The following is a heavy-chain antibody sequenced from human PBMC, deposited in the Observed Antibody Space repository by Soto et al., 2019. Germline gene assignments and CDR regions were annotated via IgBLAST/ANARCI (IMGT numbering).Heavy chain of an antibody. CDR1: GGSVSSSSYS. J-gene: IGHJ6*02. Sequence: PSETLSLTCTFSGGSVSSSSYSWGWIRQPPGKGLEWIGTIYSSENTYHNPSLMSRVTISVDTSKNQFSLKLSSVTAADTAVYYCARLNGYCISTNCHGYYGMDVRGQGTTVTVSS. CDR3: ARLNGYCISTNCHGYYGMDV. D-gene: IGHD2-2*01. V-gene: IGHV4-39*01. CDR2: IYSSENT.